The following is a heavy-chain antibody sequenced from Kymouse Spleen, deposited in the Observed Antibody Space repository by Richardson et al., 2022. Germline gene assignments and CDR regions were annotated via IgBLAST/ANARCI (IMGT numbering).Heavy chain of an antibody. V-gene: IGHV4-31*03. CDR2: IYYSGST. CDR3: ARGGITMVRGVSNWFDP. D-gene: IGHD3-10*01. Sequence: QVQLQESGPGLVKPSQTLSLTCTVSGGSISSGGYYWSWIRQHPGKGLEWIGYIYYSGSTYYNPSLKSRVTISVDTSKNQFSLKLSSVTAADTAVYYCARGGITMVRGVSNWFDPWGQGTLVTVSS. J-gene: IGHJ5*02. CDR1: GGSISSGGYY.